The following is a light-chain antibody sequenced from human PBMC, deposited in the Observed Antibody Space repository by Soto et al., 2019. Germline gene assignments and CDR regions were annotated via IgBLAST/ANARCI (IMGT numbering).Light chain of an antibody. CDR3: SSYTSSSTPYVV. CDR1: SSDVGGYNY. J-gene: IGLJ2*01. CDR2: EVS. Sequence: QSVLTQPASVSGSPGQSITISCTGTSSDVGGYNYVSWYQQHPGKAPKLMIYEVSNRPSGVSNRFSGSKSGNTASLTISGLQAEDEADYYCSSYTSSSTPYVVFGGGIKLTVL. V-gene: IGLV2-14*01.